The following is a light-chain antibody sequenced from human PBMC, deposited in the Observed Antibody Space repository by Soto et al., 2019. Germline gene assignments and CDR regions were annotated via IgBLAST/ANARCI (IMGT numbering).Light chain of an antibody. J-gene: IGKJ5*01. CDR2: DAS. V-gene: IGKV3-11*01. CDR1: QSVSSY. Sequence: EIVLTQSPGTLSLSPGERATVSCRASQSVSSYLAWYQQKPGQPPRLLIYDASNRATGIPARFSGSGSGTDFTLTISSPEPEDFAVYFCHQRYNWPRVTFGQGTRLEI. CDR3: HQRYNWPRVT.